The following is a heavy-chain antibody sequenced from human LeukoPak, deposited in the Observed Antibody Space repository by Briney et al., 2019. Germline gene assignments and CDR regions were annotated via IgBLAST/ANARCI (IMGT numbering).Heavy chain of an antibody. V-gene: IGHV3-53*05. CDR1: GFTVSGNY. J-gene: IGHJ4*02. CDR2: IYSGGST. D-gene: IGHD6-13*01. Sequence: GGSLRLSCAASGFTVSGNYMSWVRQAPGKGLEWVSVIYSGGSTYHADSVKGRFTISRDNSKNTLYLQMNSLRSEDTAVYYCARDRGYSSSWYKGLVDYWGQGTLVTVSS. CDR3: ARDRGYSSSWYKGLVDY.